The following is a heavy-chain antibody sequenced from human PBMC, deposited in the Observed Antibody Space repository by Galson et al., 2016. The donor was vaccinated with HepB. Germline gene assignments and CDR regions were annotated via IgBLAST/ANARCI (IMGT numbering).Heavy chain of an antibody. CDR2: ISAHSGNT. V-gene: IGHV1-18*01. CDR3: ARDLGYCTRTTCYRNWFDP. Sequence: CKASGYTFTSYGISWVRQAPGQGLEWMGWISAHSGNTNYAQKFQGRVTMTTDTSTSTAYMELRSLRSDDTAVYYCARDLGYCTRTTCYRNWFDPWGQGTLVTVSS. D-gene: IGHD2-2*01. CDR1: GYTFTSYG. J-gene: IGHJ5*02.